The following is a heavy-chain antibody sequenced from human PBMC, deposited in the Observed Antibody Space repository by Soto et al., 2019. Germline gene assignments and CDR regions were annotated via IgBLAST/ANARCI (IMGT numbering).Heavy chain of an antibody. CDR1: GFTFSTYW. D-gene: IGHD2-15*01. CDR3: ARVKSLAGHY. J-gene: IGHJ4*02. V-gene: IGHV3-7*05. Sequence: EVQLVESGGGLVQPWGSLRLSCAASGFTFSTYWMSWVRQAPGKGLEWVANIKQDGSDKYYVDSVKGRFTISRDNAKNSLYLQMNGLRAEDTAVYYCARVKSLAGHYWGQGTLVTVSS. CDR2: IKQDGSDK.